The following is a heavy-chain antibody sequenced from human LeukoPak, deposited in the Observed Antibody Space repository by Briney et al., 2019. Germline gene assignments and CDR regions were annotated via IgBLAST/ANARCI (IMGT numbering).Heavy chain of an antibody. J-gene: IGHJ3*01. Sequence: ASVKVSCKASGYTFTSYGISWVRQAPGQGLEWMGWISAYNGNTNYAQKLQGRVTMTRDTSENTAYMELSGLRSEDTAVYYCARNPLQYFDWVLSGVDALDFWGQGTVVIVSS. D-gene: IGHD3-9*01. V-gene: IGHV1-18*01. CDR1: GYTFTSYG. CDR3: ARNPLQYFDWVLSGVDALDF. CDR2: ISAYNGNT.